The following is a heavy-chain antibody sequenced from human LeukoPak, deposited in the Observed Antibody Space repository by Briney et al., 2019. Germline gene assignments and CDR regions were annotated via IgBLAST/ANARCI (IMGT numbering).Heavy chain of an antibody. D-gene: IGHD2-15*01. J-gene: IGHJ6*03. CDR2: IKQDGSEK. V-gene: IGHV3-7*03. Sequence: GGSLRLSCAASGFTFSSYWMSWVRQAPGKGLEWVANIKQDGSEKYYVDSVKGRFTVSRDNSKNTLYLQINSLSAEDTAVYYCAKNGDRGAYCSGGTCYPYYYHYMDVWGKGTTVTISS. CDR1: GFTFSSYW. CDR3: AKNGDRGAYCSGGTCYPYYYHYMDV.